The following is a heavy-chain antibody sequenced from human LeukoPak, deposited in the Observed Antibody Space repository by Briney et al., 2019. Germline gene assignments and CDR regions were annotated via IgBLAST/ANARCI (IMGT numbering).Heavy chain of an antibody. J-gene: IGHJ6*02. V-gene: IGHV4-59*08. CDR3: ARHGYCSGVTCYSNYYYAMDV. CDR2: IYYSRST. CDR1: GGSLSGYY. D-gene: IGHD2-15*01. Sequence: PSETLSLPCTLSGGSLSGYYWSWVPDPPGEGLEWIGYIYYSRSTNYNTSLKRRVTISVVTSKKHFSLKLSSVAAADTAVYYCARHGYCSGVTCYSNYYYAMDVWGQGTTVTVSS.